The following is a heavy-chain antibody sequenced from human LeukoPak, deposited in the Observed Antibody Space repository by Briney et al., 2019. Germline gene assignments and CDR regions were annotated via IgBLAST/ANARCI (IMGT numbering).Heavy chain of an antibody. V-gene: IGHV3-48*01. CDR3: ARSQQWLVPTPLDY. Sequence: PGGSLRLSCAASGFTFSSYEMNWVRQAPGKGLEWVSYISSSSSTIYYADSVKGRFTISRDNAKNSLYLQMNSLRAEDTAVYNCARSQQWLVPTPLDYWGQGTLVTVSS. CDR1: GFTFSSYE. CDR2: ISSSSSTI. J-gene: IGHJ4*02. D-gene: IGHD6-19*01.